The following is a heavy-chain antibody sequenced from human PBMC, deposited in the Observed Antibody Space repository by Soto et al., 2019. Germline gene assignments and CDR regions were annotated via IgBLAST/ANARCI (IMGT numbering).Heavy chain of an antibody. Sequence: SETLSLTCAVYGGSFSGYYWSWIRQPPGKGLEWIGEINHSGSTNYNPSLKSRVTISVDTSKNQFSLKLSSVTAADTAVYYCARGRYYDFWSGYCYMDVWGKGTTVTVSS. J-gene: IGHJ6*03. V-gene: IGHV4-34*01. CDR3: ARGRYYDFWSGYCYMDV. CDR2: INHSGST. D-gene: IGHD3-3*01. CDR1: GGSFSGYY.